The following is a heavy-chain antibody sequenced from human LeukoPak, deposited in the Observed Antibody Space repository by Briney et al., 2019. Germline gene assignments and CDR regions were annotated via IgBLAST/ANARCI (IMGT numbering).Heavy chain of an antibody. D-gene: IGHD2-8*01. CDR1: GFTFSSYA. CDR3: AKDRLRAVASLFDY. V-gene: IGHV3-23*01. Sequence: GGSLRLSCAASGFTFSSYAMSWVRQAPGKGPEWVSAISGSGGSTYYADSVKGRFTISRDNSKNTLYLQMNSLRAEDTAVYYCAKDRLRAVASLFDYWGQGTLVTVSS. CDR2: ISGSGGST. J-gene: IGHJ4*02.